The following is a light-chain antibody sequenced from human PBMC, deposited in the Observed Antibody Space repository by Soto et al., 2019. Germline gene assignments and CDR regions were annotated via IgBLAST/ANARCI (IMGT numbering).Light chain of an antibody. CDR1: QSVTSNY. Sequence: EIVLTQSPGTLSLSPGERATLSCRASQSVTSNYLAWYQHKPGQAPRLLIYGASSRATGIPDRLSGSGAGTDFALTISRLEPEDFAVYYWQQYSSSPRTFGQGTKLEIK. J-gene: IGKJ2*01. CDR2: GAS. V-gene: IGKV3-20*01. CDR3: QQYSSSPRT.